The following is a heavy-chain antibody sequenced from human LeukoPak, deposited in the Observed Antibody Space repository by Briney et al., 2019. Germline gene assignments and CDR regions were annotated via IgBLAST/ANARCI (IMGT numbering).Heavy chain of an antibody. CDR3: ARGVSFEY. Sequence: ASVKVSCKVSGYSLTLLSLHWVRQMPGKGLEWMGIIYPGDSDTRYSPSFQGQVTISADKSISTAYLQWSSLKASDTAMYYCARGVSFEYWGQGTLVTVSS. CDR1: GYSLTLLS. V-gene: IGHV5-51*01. CDR2: IYPGDSDT. D-gene: IGHD5/OR15-5a*01. J-gene: IGHJ4*02.